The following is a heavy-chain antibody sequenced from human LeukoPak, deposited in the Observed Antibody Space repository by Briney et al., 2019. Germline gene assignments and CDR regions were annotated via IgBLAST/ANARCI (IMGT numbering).Heavy chain of an antibody. CDR2: TYFRSKWYN. CDR1: GDTVSSNSAA. CDR3: ANFYLDN. V-gene: IGHV6-1*01. J-gene: IGHJ4*02. D-gene: IGHD2/OR15-2a*01. Sequence: SQTLSLTCAISGDTVSSNSAAWNWIRQSPSRGLEWLGRTYFRSKWYNDYAESVKGRISINPDASKNQFSLQLNSVNPEDTAVYYCANFYLDNWSQGSLVTVSS.